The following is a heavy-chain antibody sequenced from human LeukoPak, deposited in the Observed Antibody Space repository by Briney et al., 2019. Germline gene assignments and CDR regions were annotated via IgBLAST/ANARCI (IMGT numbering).Heavy chain of an antibody. Sequence: GRSLRLSCAASGFTFRNYPFHWVRQAPGKGLEWVAVISYDGSNKNYADSVKGRFTISRDNSKNTLYLQMNGLRAEDTAVYYCAGEDIVVVPVADGFYGLDVWGQGTTVTVSS. CDR3: AGEDIVVVPVADGFYGLDV. CDR2: ISYDGSNK. CDR1: GFTFRNYP. J-gene: IGHJ6*02. D-gene: IGHD2-2*01. V-gene: IGHV3-30-3*01.